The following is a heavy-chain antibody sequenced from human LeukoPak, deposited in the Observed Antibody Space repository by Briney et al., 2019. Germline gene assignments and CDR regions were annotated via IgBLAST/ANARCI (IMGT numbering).Heavy chain of an antibody. V-gene: IGHV3-7*01. CDR2: IKQDGSEK. J-gene: IGHJ3*02. D-gene: IGHD5-18*01. CDR1: GFTFSSYW. Sequence: PGGSLRLSCAASGFTFSSYWMSWVRQAPGKGLEWVANIKQDGSEKYYVDSVKGRFTISRDNAKNSLYLQMNSLRAEDTAVYYCARENVDTAMVNDAFDIWGQGTIVTVSS. CDR3: ARENVDTAMVNDAFDI.